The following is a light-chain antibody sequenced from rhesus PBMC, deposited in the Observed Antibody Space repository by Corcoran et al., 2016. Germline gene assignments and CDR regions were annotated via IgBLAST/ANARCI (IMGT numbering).Light chain of an antibody. Sequence: DIQMTQSPSSLSASVGDRVTITCRASQGISSYLNWYQKKPGKAPKLLHYYAKRLESGVPSRFSGSGSVTEFTLTISSLQPEDFATYYCQQYNSLPLWTFGQGTKVEIK. CDR3: QQYNSLPLWT. CDR1: QGISSY. J-gene: IGKJ1*01. CDR2: YAK. V-gene: IGKV1-32*01.